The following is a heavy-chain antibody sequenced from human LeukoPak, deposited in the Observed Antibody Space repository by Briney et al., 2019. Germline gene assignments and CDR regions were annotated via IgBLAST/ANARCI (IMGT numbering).Heavy chain of an antibody. V-gene: IGHV3-7*01. CDR3: ARVYGLQLWLGPFDY. CDR2: IKQDGSEK. D-gene: IGHD5-18*01. CDR1: GFTFSSYW. J-gene: IGHJ4*02. Sequence: GGSLRLSCAASGFTFSSYWMSWVRQAPGKGLEWVANIKQDGSEKYYVDSVKGRFTISRDNAKNSLYLQMNSLRAEDTAVYYCARVYGLQLWLGPFDYWGQGTLVTVSS.